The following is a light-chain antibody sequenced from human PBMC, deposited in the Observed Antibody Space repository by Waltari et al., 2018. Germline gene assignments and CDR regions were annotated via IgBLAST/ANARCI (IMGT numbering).Light chain of an antibody. V-gene: IGKV3-20*01. CDR2: GAS. J-gene: IGKJ1*01. Sequence: EIVLTQSPGTLSLSPGARATLSCRASQSVSRTLAWYQQKPGQAPSLLIYGASIRATGIPDRFSGSGSGTDFSLTISRLEPEDFAVYYCQHYVTLPVTFGQGTKVEIK. CDR1: QSVSRT. CDR3: QHYVTLPVT.